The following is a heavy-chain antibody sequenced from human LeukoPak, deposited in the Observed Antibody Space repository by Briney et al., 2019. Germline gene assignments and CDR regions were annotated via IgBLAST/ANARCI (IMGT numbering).Heavy chain of an antibody. CDR3: ARASGPFDY. V-gene: IGHV3-33*01. Sequence: GGPLRLSCAASGFSFSTYGMHWVRQAPGKGLEWMAVIWYDGSNKYYADSVKGRFTISRDNSKNTLYLQMNSLRAEDTALYYCARASGPFDYWGQGTLVTVSS. CDR1: GFSFSTYG. J-gene: IGHJ4*02. CDR2: IWYDGSNK. D-gene: IGHD3-10*01.